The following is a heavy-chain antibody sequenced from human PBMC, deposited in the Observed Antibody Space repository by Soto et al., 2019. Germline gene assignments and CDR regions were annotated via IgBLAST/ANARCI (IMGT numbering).Heavy chain of an antibody. CDR1: GYTFTNND. J-gene: IGHJ5*02. CDR3: ARMASFGSLNWFDP. CDR2: MNPGSGVT. V-gene: IGHV1-8*01. D-gene: IGHD3-10*01. Sequence: GASVKVSCKASGYTFTNNDVSWVRQAAGQGLEWMGWMNPGSGVTGYAQKFQGRVTTTRDISIATAYLELSNLRSEDTAIYYCARMASFGSLNWFDPWGPGTLVTVSS.